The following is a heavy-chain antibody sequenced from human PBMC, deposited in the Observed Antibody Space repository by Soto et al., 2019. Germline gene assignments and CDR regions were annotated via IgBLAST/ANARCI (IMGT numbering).Heavy chain of an antibody. CDR2: LTGSGDST. D-gene: IGHD2-21*01. CDR3: AKAPGPYSPYYFDY. Sequence: VQLVESGGGLIQPGGSLRLSCAASRFTFSNYAMTWVRQAPGKGLEWVSALTGSGDSTYYADSVKGRFTISRDNSKNTLYLQMNSLRAEDTAVYYCAKAPGPYSPYYFDYWGQGTLVTVSS. V-gene: IGHV3-23*04. CDR1: RFTFSNYA. J-gene: IGHJ4*02.